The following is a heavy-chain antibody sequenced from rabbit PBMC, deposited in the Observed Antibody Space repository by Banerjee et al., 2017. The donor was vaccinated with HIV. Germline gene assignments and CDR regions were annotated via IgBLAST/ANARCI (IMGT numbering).Heavy chain of an antibody. CDR2: IGGSSGST. Sequence: QSLEESGGDLVKPGASLTLTCTASGFTLSTYWMCWVRQAPGKGLEWIACIGGSSGSTYYANWAKGRFTISKTSSTTVTLQMTSLTAADTATYFCARGAGSYYYTYFNLWGPGTLVTVS. CDR1: GFTLSTYW. V-gene: IGHV1S40*01. J-gene: IGHJ4*01. CDR3: ARGAGSYYYTYFNL. D-gene: IGHD8-1*01.